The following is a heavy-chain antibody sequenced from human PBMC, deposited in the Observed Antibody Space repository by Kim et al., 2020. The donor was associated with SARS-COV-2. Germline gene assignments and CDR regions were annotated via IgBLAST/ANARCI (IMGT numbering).Heavy chain of an antibody. CDR3: ARLFLASNGWWGGFDS. D-gene: IGHD6-19*01. CDR1: GDSVSSNFY. J-gene: IGHJ4*02. V-gene: IGHV4-38-2*02. CDR2: IYHTGFT. Sequence: SETLSLTCNVSGDSVSSNFYWALIRQTPGKGLEWIGHIYHTGFTYYNPSLKSRMSMSVDTSKNHFSLKLISVTAADTAVFYCARLFLASNGWWGGFDSWGQGVLVTVSS.